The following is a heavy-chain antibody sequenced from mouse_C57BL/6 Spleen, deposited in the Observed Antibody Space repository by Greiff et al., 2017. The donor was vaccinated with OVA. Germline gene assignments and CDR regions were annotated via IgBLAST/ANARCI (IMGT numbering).Heavy chain of an antibody. J-gene: IGHJ1*03. CDR2: IRNKANGYTT. CDR1: GFTFTDYY. V-gene: IGHV7-3*01. Sequence: EVQLVESGGGLVQPGGSLSLSCAASGFTFTDYYMSWVRQPPGKALEWLGFIRNKANGYTTEYSASVKGRFTISRATSQGILYLQMNDLTAEDNAKYNSARYKITAVVATGYFDDWGTGTTVTVSS. CDR3: ARYKITAVVATGYFDD. D-gene: IGHD1-1*01.